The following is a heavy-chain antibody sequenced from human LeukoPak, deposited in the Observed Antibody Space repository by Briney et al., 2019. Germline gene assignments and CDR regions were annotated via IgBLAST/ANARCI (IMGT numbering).Heavy chain of an antibody. J-gene: IGHJ6*02. V-gene: IGHV3-30*02. CDR2: IRYDGSNK. Sequence: GGSLRFSCAASGFTFSSYGMHWVRQAPGKGLEWVAFIRYDGSNKYYADSVKGRFTISRDNSMNTLYLQMNSLRAEDTAVYYCAKDQRTMTRRMDVWGQGTTVTVSS. CDR3: AKDQRTMTRRMDV. CDR1: GFTFSSYG. D-gene: IGHD2-2*01.